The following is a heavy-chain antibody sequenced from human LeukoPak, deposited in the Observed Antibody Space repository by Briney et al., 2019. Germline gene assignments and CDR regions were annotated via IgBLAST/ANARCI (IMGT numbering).Heavy chain of an antibody. CDR3: ANSYYDFWSGYYFDY. CDR2: ISSNTITI. CDR1: GFTFSDYS. Sequence: GGSLRLSCAASGFTFSDYSMNWVRQAPGKGLEWVSYISSNTITIYYADSVKGRITISRDNAKNSLYLQMNSLRAEDTAVYYCANSYYDFWSGYYFDYWGQGTLVTASP. D-gene: IGHD3-3*01. V-gene: IGHV3-48*01. J-gene: IGHJ4*02.